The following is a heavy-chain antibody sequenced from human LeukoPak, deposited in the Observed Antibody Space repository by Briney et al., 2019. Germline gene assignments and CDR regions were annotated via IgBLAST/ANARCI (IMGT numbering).Heavy chain of an antibody. CDR2: INHSGST. CDR1: GGSISGSSYY. J-gene: IGHJ5*02. Sequence: SETLSLTCAVSGGSISGSSYYWGWIRQPPGKGLEWIGEINHSGSTNYNPSLKSRVTISVDTSKNQFSLKLSSVTAADTAVYYCARFPPPGPPSSWGQGTLVTVSS. V-gene: IGHV4-39*07. CDR3: ARFPPPGPPSS.